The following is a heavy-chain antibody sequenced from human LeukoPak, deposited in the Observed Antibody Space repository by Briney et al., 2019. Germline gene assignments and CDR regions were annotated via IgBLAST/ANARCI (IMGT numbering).Heavy chain of an antibody. CDR2: INRDGSER. J-gene: IGHJ6*02. Sequence: PGGSLRLSCAASGFTFSNYWMTWVRQAPGKGLEGVANINRDGSERYYVDSVKGRFTISRDDAKSSLYLQMNSLRAEDTAVYYCARRNAMDVWGQGTTVIVFS. V-gene: IGHV3-7*03. CDR3: ARRNAMDV. CDR1: GFTFSNYW.